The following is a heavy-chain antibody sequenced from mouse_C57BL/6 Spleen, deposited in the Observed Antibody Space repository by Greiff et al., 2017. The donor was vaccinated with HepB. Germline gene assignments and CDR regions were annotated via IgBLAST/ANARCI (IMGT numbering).Heavy chain of an antibody. CDR3: ARYIGGTGYFDY. D-gene: IGHD4-1*01. Sequence: EVKLVESGGGLVQPGGSLSLSCAASGFTFTDYYMSWVRQPPGKALEWLGFIRSKANGYTTEYSASVKGRFTISRDNSQSILYLQMNALRAEDSATYYCARYIGGTGYFDYWGQGTTLTVSS. CDR1: GFTFTDYY. CDR2: IRSKANGYTT. V-gene: IGHV7-3*01. J-gene: IGHJ2*01.